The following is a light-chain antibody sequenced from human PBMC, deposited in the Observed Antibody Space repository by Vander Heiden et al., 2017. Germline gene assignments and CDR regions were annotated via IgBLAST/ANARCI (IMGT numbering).Light chain of an antibody. Sequence: SLLSSGEPASISCRSSQSLLHTTGYNYLDWYLQKPGQSPQLLIYLTSNRASGVPDRFSGSGSGTNFTLKISRVEAEDVGVYYCRQTLQIPLTFGGGTKVEIK. CDR3: RQTLQIPLT. CDR1: QSLLHTTGYNY. J-gene: IGKJ4*01. CDR2: LTS. V-gene: IGKV2-28*01.